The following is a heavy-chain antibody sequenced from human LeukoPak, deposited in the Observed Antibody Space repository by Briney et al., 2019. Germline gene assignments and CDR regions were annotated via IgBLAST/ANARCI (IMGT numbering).Heavy chain of an antibody. V-gene: IGHV1-18*01. CDR2: ISAYNGNT. J-gene: IGHJ6*03. D-gene: IGHD5-24*01. CDR3: ARARRDGYNRYYYYYYMDV. Sequence: ASVKVSCKVSGYTLTELSMHWVRQAPGQGLEWMGWISAYNGNTNYAQKLQGRVTMTTDTSTSTAYMELRSLRSDDTAVYYCARARRDGYNRYYYYYYMDVWGKGTTVTVSS. CDR1: GYTLTELS.